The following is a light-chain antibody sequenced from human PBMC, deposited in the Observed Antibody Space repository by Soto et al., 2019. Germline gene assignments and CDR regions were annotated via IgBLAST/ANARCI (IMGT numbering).Light chain of an antibody. Sequence: DIQMAQSPSTLSASVGDRVTITCRASQSISSWLAWYQQKPGKAPKLLIYIASSLESGVPSRFSGSGSGTDFALTITSLQAEDFATYYCQQLRMYPSTFGGGTKVDNK. CDR3: QQLRMYPST. J-gene: IGKJ4*01. CDR2: IAS. V-gene: IGKV1-5*03. CDR1: QSISSW.